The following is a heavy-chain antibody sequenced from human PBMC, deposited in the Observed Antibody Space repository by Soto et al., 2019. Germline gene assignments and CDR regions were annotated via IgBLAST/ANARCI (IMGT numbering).Heavy chain of an antibody. CDR3: ARDEDSGWNYFDY. Sequence: ASVKVSCKASGYTFTSYCISWVLQAPGQGPEWMGWISAYNGNINYAQMLQGRVTVTTDTSTSTAYMELRSLRPDDTAVYYCARDEDSGWNYFDYWGQGTLVTVSS. V-gene: IGHV1-18*01. CDR1: GYTFTSYC. J-gene: IGHJ4*02. D-gene: IGHD6-19*01. CDR2: ISAYNGNI.